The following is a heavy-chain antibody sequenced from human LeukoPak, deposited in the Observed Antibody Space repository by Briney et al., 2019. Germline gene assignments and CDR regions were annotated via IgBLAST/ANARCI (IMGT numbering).Heavy chain of an antibody. D-gene: IGHD3-16*01. V-gene: IGHV4-30-2*01. CDR1: GDSLSSGGYY. J-gene: IGHJ5*02. CDR2: IYYTGST. CDR3: ARHVTDMGVPYWFDP. Sequence: KLSQTLSLTCTVSGDSLSSGGYYWSWIRQPPGKGLEWIGYIYYTGSTSYTPSLKSRVTMSVDRSNNQFSLKLKSVTAADTAVYYCARHVTDMGVPYWFDPWGQGTLVSVSS.